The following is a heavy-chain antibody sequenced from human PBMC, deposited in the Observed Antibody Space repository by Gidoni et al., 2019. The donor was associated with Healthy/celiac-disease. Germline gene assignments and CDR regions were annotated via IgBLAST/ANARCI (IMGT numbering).Heavy chain of an antibody. CDR2: ISGSGGST. CDR3: AKDSYYDSSGYPDY. V-gene: IGHV3-23*01. D-gene: IGHD3-22*01. J-gene: IGHJ4*02. CDR1: GFPFSSYA. Sequence: EVQLLESGGGLVQPGGSLRLSCAASGFPFSSYAMIWVRQAPGKGLEWVSAISGSGGSTYYADSVKGRFTISRDNSKNTLYLQMNSLRAEDTAVYYCAKDSYYDSSGYPDYWGQGTLVTVSS.